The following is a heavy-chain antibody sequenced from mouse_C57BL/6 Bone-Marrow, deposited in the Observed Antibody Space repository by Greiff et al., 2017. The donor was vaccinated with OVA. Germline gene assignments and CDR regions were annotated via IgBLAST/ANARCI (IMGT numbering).Heavy chain of an antibody. CDR2: IRNKANGYTT. CDR1: GFTFTDYY. Sequence: DVMLVESGGGLVQPGGSLSLSCAASGFTFTDYYMSWVRQPPGKALEWMGFIRNKANGYTTEYSASVKGRFTISRDNSQSILYLQMNALRAEDSATCYCARGGRGCAYWGQGTLVTVSA. CDR3: ARGGRGCAY. V-gene: IGHV7-3*01. J-gene: IGHJ3*01.